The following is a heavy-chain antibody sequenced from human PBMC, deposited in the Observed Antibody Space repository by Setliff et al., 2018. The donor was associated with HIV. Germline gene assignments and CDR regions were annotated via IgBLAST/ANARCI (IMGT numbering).Heavy chain of an antibody. Sequence: GGSLRLSCAASGFTLSTYTMNWVRQAPGKGLEWISSISSNIIYIYYADSVRGRFTISRDNAKNSLYLQMNSLRVEDTAVYYCVTDIESRPYYNLDYWGQGTLVTVSS. CDR3: VTDIESRPYYNLDY. CDR2: ISSNIIYI. CDR1: GFTLSTYT. D-gene: IGHD3-10*01. J-gene: IGHJ4*02. V-gene: IGHV3-21*01.